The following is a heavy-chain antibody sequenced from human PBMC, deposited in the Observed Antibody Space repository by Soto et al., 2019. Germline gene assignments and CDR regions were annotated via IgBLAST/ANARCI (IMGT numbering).Heavy chain of an antibody. J-gene: IGHJ4*02. Sequence: QVQLVESGGGVVQPGRSLRLSCAASGFTFSSYAMHWVRQAPGKGLDWVAVISYDGSNKYYADSVKGRFTISRDKSKNTLYLQMNSLISEDTAVYYCARGLGLDIDYWGQGTLVTVSS. D-gene: IGHD3-16*01. CDR1: GFTFSSYA. CDR2: ISYDGSNK. CDR3: ARGLGLDIDY. V-gene: IGHV3-30-3*01.